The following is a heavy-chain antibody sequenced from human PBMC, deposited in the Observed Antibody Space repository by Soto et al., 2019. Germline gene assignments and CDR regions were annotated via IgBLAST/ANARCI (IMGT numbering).Heavy chain of an antibody. Sequence: EVQLVETGGGVIQPGGSLKLSCVVSGFTVSSNYMSWVRQAPGKGLEWVSVIYSGGSTYNADSVKGRFTISSDNSKNTLFLQMNNLRVEDTAVYYCVREKKRYNSSWYSFDSWGQGTLVIVSS. CDR2: IYSGGST. J-gene: IGHJ5*01. CDR3: VREKKRYNSSWYSFDS. D-gene: IGHD6-13*01. CDR1: GFTVSSNY. V-gene: IGHV3-53*02.